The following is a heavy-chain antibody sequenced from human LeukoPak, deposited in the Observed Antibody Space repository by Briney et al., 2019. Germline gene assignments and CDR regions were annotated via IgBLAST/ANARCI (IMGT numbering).Heavy chain of an antibody. CDR2: ISGSGSTI. D-gene: IGHD3-16*02. V-gene: IGHV3-11*01. CDR3: ARSGELSLYYYCGMDV. CDR1: GFTFSDYY. J-gene: IGHJ6*02. Sequence: GGSLRLSCAASGFTFSDYYMSWIRQAPGKGLEWVSYISGSGSTIYYADSVKGGFTISRDNAKNSLYLQMNSLTAEDTAVHYCARSGELSLYYYCGMDVWGQGTTVTVSS.